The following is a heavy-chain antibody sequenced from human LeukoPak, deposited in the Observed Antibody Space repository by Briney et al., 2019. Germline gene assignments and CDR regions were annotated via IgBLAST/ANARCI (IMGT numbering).Heavy chain of an antibody. V-gene: IGHV3-21*01. CDR2: ISSSSSYI. CDR1: GFTFSSYS. CDR3: ARAFRIVGATPDY. D-gene: IGHD1-26*01. Sequence: GGSLRLSCAASGFTFSSYSMNWVRQAPGKGLEWGSSISSSSSYINYADSVKGRFTISRDNAKNSLYLQMNSLRAEDTAVYYCARAFRIVGATPDYWGQGTLVTVSS. J-gene: IGHJ4*02.